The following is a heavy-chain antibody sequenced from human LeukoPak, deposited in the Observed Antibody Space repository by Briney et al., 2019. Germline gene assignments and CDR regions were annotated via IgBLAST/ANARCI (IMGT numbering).Heavy chain of an antibody. CDR3: ARGSLYYDSSGYYFQDPETRKYNWFDP. CDR1: GFTFSSYS. V-gene: IGHV3-21*01. J-gene: IGHJ5*02. CDR2: ISSSSSYI. Sequence: GGSLRLSCAASGFTFSSYSMNWVRQAPGKGLEWVSSISSSSSYIYYADSVKGRFTISRDNAKNSLYLQMNSLRAEDTAVYYCARGSLYYDSSGYYFQDPETRKYNWFDPWGQGTLVTVSS. D-gene: IGHD3-22*01.